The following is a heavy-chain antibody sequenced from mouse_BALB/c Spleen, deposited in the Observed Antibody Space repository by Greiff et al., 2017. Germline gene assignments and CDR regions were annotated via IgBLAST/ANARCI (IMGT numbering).Heavy chain of an antibody. CDR1: GYTFTSYV. D-gene: IGHD1-2*01. J-gene: IGHJ4*01. CDR2: INPYNDGT. Sequence: EVQLQQSGPELVKPGASVKMSCKASGYTFTSYVMHWVKQKPGQGLEWIGYINPYNDGTKYNEKFKGKATLTSDKSSSTAYMELSSLTSEDSAVYYCARFGTYYGYRAMDYWGQGTSVTVSS. CDR3: ARFGTYYGYRAMDY. V-gene: IGHV1-14*01.